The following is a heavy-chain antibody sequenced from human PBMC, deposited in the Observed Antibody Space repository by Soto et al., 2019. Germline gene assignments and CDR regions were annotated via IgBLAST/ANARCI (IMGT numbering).Heavy chain of an antibody. J-gene: IGHJ4*02. D-gene: IGHD7-27*01. CDR2: ISSDSTYI. V-gene: IGHV3-21*06. Sequence: EVQLVESGGGLVKPGGSLRLSCVASGFTFIGYSMHWVRQAPGKGLEWVSSISSDSTYIYYADSVKGRFTISRDNAKNSLYLQMNSLRAEDTAVYYCARGELGFDYWGQGTLVTVSS. CDR1: GFTFIGYS. CDR3: ARGELGFDY.